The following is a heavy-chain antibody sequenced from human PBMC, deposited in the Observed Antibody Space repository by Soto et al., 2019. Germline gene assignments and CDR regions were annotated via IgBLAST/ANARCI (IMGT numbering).Heavy chain of an antibody. Sequence: GGSLRLSCETSGFSFSVYGMHWIRQAPGKGLEWVAVIWYDASKQFYAASVEGRFTISRDNSKAILYLQMNSLRAEDTAVYYCAAWAEGATEVHWGQGTLVTVS. V-gene: IGHV3-33*01. J-gene: IGHJ4*02. D-gene: IGHD2-15*01. CDR3: AAWAEGATEVH. CDR2: IWYDASKQ. CDR1: GFSFSVYG.